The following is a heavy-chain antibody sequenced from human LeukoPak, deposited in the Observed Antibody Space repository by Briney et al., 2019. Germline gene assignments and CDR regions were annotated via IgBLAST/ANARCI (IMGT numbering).Heavy chain of an antibody. CDR2: ISSSGSTI. D-gene: IGHD1-26*01. CDR3: AKRPTVAEKRSEYFQH. Sequence: PGGSLRLSCAASGFTFSSYEMNWVRQAPGKGLEWVSYISSSGSTIYYADSVKGRFTISRDNAKNSLYLQMNSLRAEDTAVYYCAKRPTVAEKRSEYFQHWGQGTLVTVSS. CDR1: GFTFSSYE. V-gene: IGHV3-48*03. J-gene: IGHJ1*01.